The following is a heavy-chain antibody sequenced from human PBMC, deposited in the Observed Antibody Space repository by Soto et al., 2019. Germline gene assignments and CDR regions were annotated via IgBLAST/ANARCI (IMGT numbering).Heavy chain of an antibody. CDR2: IYWDDDK. Sequence: QITLKESGPSLVKPTQTLTLTCTFSGFSLSTGGVGVGWIRQPPGKALEWLALIYWDDDKRYSPSLRSRLTGTKDTSKTQVVLTMTNMDPVDTATYYCAHSRCGGDCLQSYSSHYYYGMDVWGQGTTVTVSS. D-gene: IGHD2-21*02. CDR3: AHSRCGGDCLQSYSSHYYYGMDV. J-gene: IGHJ6*02. CDR1: GFSLSTGGVG. V-gene: IGHV2-5*02.